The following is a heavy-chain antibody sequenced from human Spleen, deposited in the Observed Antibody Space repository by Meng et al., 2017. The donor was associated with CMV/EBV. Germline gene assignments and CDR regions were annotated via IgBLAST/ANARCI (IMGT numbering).Heavy chain of an antibody. CDR2: IYYSGST. J-gene: IGHJ5*02. V-gene: IGHV4-38-2*02. CDR1: DYSISSGYY. D-gene: IGHD3-3*01. CDR3: ARDLRFPDNWFDP. Sequence: SETLSLTCTVSDYSISSGYYWGWIRQPPGKGLEWIGYIYYSGSTYYNPSLKSRVTISVDTSKNQFSLKLSSVTAADTAVYHCARDLRFPDNWFDPWGQGTLVTVSS.